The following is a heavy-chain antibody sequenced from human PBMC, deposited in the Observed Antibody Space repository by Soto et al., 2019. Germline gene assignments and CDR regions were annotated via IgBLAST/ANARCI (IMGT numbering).Heavy chain of an antibody. Sequence: QVQLVESGGGVVQPGRSLRLSCAASGFTFSSYAMHWVRQAPGKGLEWVAVISYDGSNKYYADSVKGRFTISRDNSKNTLYLQMNSLRAEDTAVYYCARDAPGETPDYYYYGMDVWGQGTTVTVSS. V-gene: IGHV3-30-3*01. CDR3: ARDAPGETPDYYYYGMDV. J-gene: IGHJ6*02. CDR1: GFTFSSYA. D-gene: IGHD4-17*01. CDR2: ISYDGSNK.